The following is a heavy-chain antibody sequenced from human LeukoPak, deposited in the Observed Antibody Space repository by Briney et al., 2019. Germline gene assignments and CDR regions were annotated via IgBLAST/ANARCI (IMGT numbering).Heavy chain of an antibody. CDR1: GGSFSGYY. D-gene: IGHD3-10*01. J-gene: IGHJ4*02. V-gene: IGHV4-34*01. CDR2: INRSGST. CDR3: ARGVTMVRGVYDY. Sequence: SETLSLTCAVYGGSFSGYYWSWIRQPPGKGLEWIGEINRSGSTNYNPSLKSRVTISVDTSKNQFSLKLSSVTAADTAVYYCARGVTMVRGVYDYWGQGTLVTVSS.